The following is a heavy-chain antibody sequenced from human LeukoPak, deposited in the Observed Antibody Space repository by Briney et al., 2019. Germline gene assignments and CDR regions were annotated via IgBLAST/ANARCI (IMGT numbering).Heavy chain of an antibody. CDR1: GFTFSSYS. J-gene: IGHJ4*02. V-gene: IGHV3-21*01. CDR2: ISSSSSYI. CDR3: ARDLGSSGSY. D-gene: IGHD6-19*01. Sequence: GGSLRLSCAASGFTFSSYSMNWVRQAPGKGLEWASSISSSSSYIYYADSVKGRFTISRDNAKNSLYLQMNSLRAEDTAVYYCARDLGSSGSYWGQGTLVTVSS.